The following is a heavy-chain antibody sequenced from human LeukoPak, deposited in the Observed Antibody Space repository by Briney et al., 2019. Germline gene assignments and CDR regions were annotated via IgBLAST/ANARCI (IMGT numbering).Heavy chain of an antibody. V-gene: IGHV3-23*01. J-gene: IGHJ4*02. D-gene: IGHD3-22*01. CDR2: ISGSGGST. Sequence: GGSLRLSCAASGFTFSSYAMSWVRQAPGKGLEWVSAISGSGGSTYYADSVKGRLTISRDNSKNTLYLQMNSLRAEDTAVYYCAKDRGYYDSSGYSKGAFDYWGQGTLVTVSS. CDR3: AKDRGYYDSSGYSKGAFDY. CDR1: GFTFSSYA.